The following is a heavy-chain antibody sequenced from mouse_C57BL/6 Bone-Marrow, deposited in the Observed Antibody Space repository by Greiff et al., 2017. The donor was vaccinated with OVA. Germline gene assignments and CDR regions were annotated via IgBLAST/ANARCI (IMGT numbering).Heavy chain of an antibody. Sequence: SGPELVKPGASVKISCKASGYTFTDYYMNWVKQSHGKSLEWIGDINPNNGGTSYNQKFKGKATLTVDKSSSTAYMELRSLTSEDSAVHYCADGAPYSRGFAYWGQGTLVTVSA. CDR2: INPNNGGT. J-gene: IGHJ3*01. CDR3: ADGAPYSRGFAY. CDR1: GYTFTDYY. D-gene: IGHD2-10*01. V-gene: IGHV1-26*01.